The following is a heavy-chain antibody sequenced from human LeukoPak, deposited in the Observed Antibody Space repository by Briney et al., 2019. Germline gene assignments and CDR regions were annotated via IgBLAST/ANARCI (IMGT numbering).Heavy chain of an antibody. CDR2: IWYDGSKK. D-gene: IGHD7-27*01. CDR3: VRDASGDGDNFGMDV. J-gene: IGHJ6*02. CDR1: GFTISNYD. V-gene: IGHV3-33*01. Sequence: AGSLRLSCAASGFTISNYDMHWVRQAPGKGLEWVAVIWYDGSKKYYGDSVKGRFTISRETSKNTLYLQMNSLRAEDTAVYYCVRDASGDGDNFGMDVWGQGTTVAVSS.